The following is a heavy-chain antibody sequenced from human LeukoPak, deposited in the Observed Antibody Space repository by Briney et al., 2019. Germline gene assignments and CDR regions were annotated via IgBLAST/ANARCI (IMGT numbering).Heavy chain of an antibody. J-gene: IGHJ4*02. CDR1: GGSISSSIYY. V-gene: IGHV4-39*01. CDR3: ARLGSFDY. Sequence: SETLSLTCTVSGGSISSSIYYWVWIRQPPGKGLEWIGSIYYSGSTYYNPSLKSRVTISVDTSKNQFSLKLSSVTAADTAVYYCARLGSFDYWGQGTLVTVSS. D-gene: IGHD3-10*01. CDR2: IYYSGST.